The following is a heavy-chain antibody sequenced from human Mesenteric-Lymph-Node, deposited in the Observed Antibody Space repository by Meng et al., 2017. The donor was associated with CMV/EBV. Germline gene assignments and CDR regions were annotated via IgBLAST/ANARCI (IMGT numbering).Heavy chain of an antibody. CDR2: MRYDGEDE. Sequence: GESLKISCVTSGFTFSNYGVHWVRQAPGKGLEWVASMRYDGEDEYYLDSVRGRFTISRDNSKNTVYLQMNSLRAEDTAVYYCAKWDYSYGMDVWGQGTTVTVSS. V-gene: IGHV3-30*02. CDR3: AKWDYSYGMDV. J-gene: IGHJ6*02. CDR1: GFTFSNYG.